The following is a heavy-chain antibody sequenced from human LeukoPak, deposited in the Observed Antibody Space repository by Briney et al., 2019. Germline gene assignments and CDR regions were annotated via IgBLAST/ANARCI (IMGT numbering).Heavy chain of an antibody. J-gene: IGHJ6*03. Sequence: ASVKVSCKASGYTFTGYYMHWVRQAPGQGLEWMGIINPSGGSTSYAQKFQGRVTMTRDMSTSTVYMELSSLRSEDTAVYYCAGDRGCSSTSCYLSYYMDVWGKGTTVTVSS. CDR2: INPSGGST. V-gene: IGHV1-46*01. D-gene: IGHD2-2*01. CDR3: AGDRGCSSTSCYLSYYMDV. CDR1: GYTFTGYY.